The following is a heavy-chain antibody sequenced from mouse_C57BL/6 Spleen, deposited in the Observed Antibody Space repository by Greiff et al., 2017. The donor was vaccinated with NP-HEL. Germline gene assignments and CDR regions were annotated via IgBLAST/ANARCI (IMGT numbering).Heavy chain of an antibody. J-gene: IGHJ1*03. CDR1: GFSLTSYG. CDR3: ARYYYGDWYFDV. V-gene: IGHV2-5*01. D-gene: IGHD1-1*01. Sequence: VHLVESGPGLVQPSQSLSITCTVSGFSLTSYGVHWVRQSPGKGLEWLGVIWRGGSTDYTAAFMSRLSITKDNSKSQVFFKMNSLQADDTAIYYCARYYYGDWYFDVWGTGTTVTVSS. CDR2: IWRGGST.